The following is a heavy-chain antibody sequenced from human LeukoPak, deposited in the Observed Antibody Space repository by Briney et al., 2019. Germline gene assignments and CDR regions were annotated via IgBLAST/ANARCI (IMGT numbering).Heavy chain of an antibody. CDR3: ARDSPMVRGVIDY. V-gene: IGHV4-59*11. J-gene: IGHJ4*02. CDR2: IYCSGST. D-gene: IGHD3-10*01. CDR1: GVSICTHY. Sequence: PSETLSLTCSVSGVSICTHYWSWIRQPPGKGLEYIGYIYCSGSTNYNPSLKSRLTMLIDTSKKQFSLKLSSVTAADTAVYYCARDSPMVRGVIDYWGQGTLVTVSS.